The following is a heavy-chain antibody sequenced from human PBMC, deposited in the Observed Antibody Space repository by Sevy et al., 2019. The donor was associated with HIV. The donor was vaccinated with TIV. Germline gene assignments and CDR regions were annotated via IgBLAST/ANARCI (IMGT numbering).Heavy chain of an antibody. D-gene: IGHD3-22*01. Sequence: GESLKISCVASGFSLSNYWMTWVRQAPGKGLEWVANINQDGHEKYYVDSVKDGFTISRDGATLFLQMNSLRAEETAVYYCARSSYYYDNGYYYPFAIWGRGTLVTVSS. V-gene: IGHV3-7*01. CDR2: INQDGHEK. J-gene: IGHJ4*02. CDR3: ARSSYYYDNGYYYPFAI. CDR1: GFSLSNYW.